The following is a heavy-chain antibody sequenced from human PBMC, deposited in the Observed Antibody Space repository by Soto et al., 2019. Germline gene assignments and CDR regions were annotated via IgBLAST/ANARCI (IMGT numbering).Heavy chain of an antibody. CDR1: GGSIDSGGYY. CDR3: ATDYGDYGAYDY. V-gene: IGHV4-31*03. Sequence: PSETLSLTCTVSGGSIDSGGYYWTWIRQHPGKGLEWIGYIYYNGRTSYNPSLESRVTISVDTSKNQFSLKLSSVTAADTAVYYCATDYGDYGAYDYWGQGTLVTVSS. D-gene: IGHD4-17*01. CDR2: IYYNGRT. J-gene: IGHJ4*02.